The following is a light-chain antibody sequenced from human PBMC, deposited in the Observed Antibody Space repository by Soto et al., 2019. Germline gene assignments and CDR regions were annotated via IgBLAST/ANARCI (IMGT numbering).Light chain of an antibody. CDR3: SSLTNTDAYV. J-gene: IGLJ1*01. CDR2: DVS. Sequence: QSPLPQPASVSGSPGQSITLSCKGTSGYVGAYNYVSWYQQHPGKAPRLMIYDVSNRPSGASNRFSGSKSGNTASLTISGLPAEDEADYYCSSLTNTDAYVVGTGTKVTVL. CDR1: SGYVGAYNY. V-gene: IGLV2-14*01.